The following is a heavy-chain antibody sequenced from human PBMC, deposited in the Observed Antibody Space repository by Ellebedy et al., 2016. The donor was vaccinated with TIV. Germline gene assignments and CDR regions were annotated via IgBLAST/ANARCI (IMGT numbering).Heavy chain of an antibody. J-gene: IGHJ4*02. Sequence: GESLKISXAASGFNFDDYAMSWVRQAPGKGLEWVSGTNWNGGRTRYADSVKGRFTISRDNAKNSLSLQMNSLRREDTALYYCTRAYSSSWSGYFDSWGQGTLVTVSS. V-gene: IGHV3-20*04. CDR2: TNWNGGRT. D-gene: IGHD6-13*01. CDR1: GFNFDDYA. CDR3: TRAYSSSWSGYFDS.